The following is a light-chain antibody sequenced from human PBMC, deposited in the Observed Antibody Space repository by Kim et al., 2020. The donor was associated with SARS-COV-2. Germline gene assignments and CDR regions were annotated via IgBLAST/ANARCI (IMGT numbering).Light chain of an antibody. Sequence: LSPGERATLSCRASQSVGNSLAWYQQKPGQAPRLFIYDASHRAAGIPARFSGSGSGTDFALTISSLEPEDFALYYCQQCSNWPPTFGGGTKVDIK. V-gene: IGKV3-11*01. CDR2: DAS. CDR3: QQCSNWPPT. CDR1: QSVGNS. J-gene: IGKJ4*01.